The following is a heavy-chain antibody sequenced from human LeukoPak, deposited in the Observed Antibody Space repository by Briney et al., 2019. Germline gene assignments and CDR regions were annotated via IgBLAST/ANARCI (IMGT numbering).Heavy chain of an antibody. Sequence: PGRSLRLSCAASGFTFSSYGMHWVRQAPGKGLEWVAVIWYDGSNKYYADSVKGRFTISRDNSKNTLYLQMNSLRAEDTAVYYCAREASEALCFDHWGQGTLVTVSS. V-gene: IGHV3-33*01. CDR2: IWYDGSNK. CDR3: AREASEALCFDH. J-gene: IGHJ4*02. CDR1: GFTFSSYG.